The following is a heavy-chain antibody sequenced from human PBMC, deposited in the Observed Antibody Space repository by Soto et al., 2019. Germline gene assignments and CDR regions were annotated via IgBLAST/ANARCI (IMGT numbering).Heavy chain of an antibody. Sequence: ASVKVSCKASGYTFTSYAMHWVRQAPGQRLEWMGWINAGNGNTKYSLKFQGRVTITRDTSASTAYMELSSLRSEDTAVYYCARNWYSSGWPLDYWGQGTLVTVSS. D-gene: IGHD6-19*01. CDR3: ARNWYSSGWPLDY. J-gene: IGHJ4*02. CDR1: GYTFTSYA. V-gene: IGHV1-3*01. CDR2: INAGNGNT.